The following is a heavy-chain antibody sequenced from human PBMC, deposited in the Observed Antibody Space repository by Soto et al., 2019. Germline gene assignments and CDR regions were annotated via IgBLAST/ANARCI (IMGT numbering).Heavy chain of an antibody. Sequence: EVQLVESGGGLVKPGGSLRLSCAASGFTFSSYSMNWVRQAPGKGLEWVSSISSSSSYIYYADSVKGRFTISRDNAKNSLYLQMNSLRAEDTAVYYCARDLRVTNGVCYYVDYWGQGTLVTVSS. CDR1: GFTFSSYS. D-gene: IGHD2-8*01. V-gene: IGHV3-21*01. CDR3: ARDLRVTNGVCYYVDY. J-gene: IGHJ4*02. CDR2: ISSSSSYI.